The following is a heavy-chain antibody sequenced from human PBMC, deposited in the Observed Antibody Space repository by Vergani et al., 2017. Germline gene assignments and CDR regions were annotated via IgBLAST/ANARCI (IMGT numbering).Heavy chain of an antibody. J-gene: IGHJ4*02. V-gene: IGHV3-23*01. CDR1: GFTFSSYA. Sequence: EVQLLESGGGLVQPGGSLRLSCAASGFTFSSYAMSWVRQAPGKGLEWGSAISGSGGSTYYADSVKGRFTISRANSKNTLYLQMNSLRAEETDVYYCAKAADDEFWSGHWGQGTLVTVSS. CDR2: ISGSGGST. D-gene: IGHD3-3*01. CDR3: AKAADDEFWSGH.